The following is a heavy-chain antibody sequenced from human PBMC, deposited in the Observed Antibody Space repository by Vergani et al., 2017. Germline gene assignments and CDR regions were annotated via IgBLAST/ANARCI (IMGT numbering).Heavy chain of an antibody. V-gene: IGHV3-74*01. CDR2: INSDGSST. J-gene: IGHJ4*02. CDR1: GFTFSSYW. Sequence: EVQLVESGGGLVQPGGSLRLSCAASGFTFSSYWMHWVRQAPGKGLVWVSRINSDGSSTSYADSVKGRFTISRDNAKNTLYLQMNSLRAEDTAVYYCAILTVYGVPWTSLDYWGQGTLVTVSS. D-gene: IGHD4-17*01. CDR3: AILTVYGVPWTSLDY.